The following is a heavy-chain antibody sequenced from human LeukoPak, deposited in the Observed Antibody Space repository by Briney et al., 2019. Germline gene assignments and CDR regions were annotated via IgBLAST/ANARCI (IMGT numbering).Heavy chain of an antibody. D-gene: IGHD2-15*01. CDR1: GFIFSSYA. Sequence: GGSLRLSCATSGFIFSSYAMSWVRQAPGRGLEWVSSISGSGGSIYYADSVKGRFTISRDSSKNTLYLQMNSLRAEDTAVYYCAKARGEQNGGSNYWGQGTQVTVSS. CDR3: AKARGEQNGGSNY. J-gene: IGHJ4*02. CDR2: ISGSGGSI. V-gene: IGHV3-23*01.